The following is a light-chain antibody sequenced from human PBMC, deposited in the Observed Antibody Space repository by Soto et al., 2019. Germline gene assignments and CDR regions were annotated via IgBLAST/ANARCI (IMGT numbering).Light chain of an antibody. CDR1: SSNIGGNY. J-gene: IGLJ2*01. Sequence: QSVLTQPPSVSGTPGQTVTISCSGSSSNIGGNYVYWYQQVPGAAPKLLMYRNNRRPSGVPDRFSGSKSGTSASLAISGLRSDDEAYYHCEAWDETLSGVVFGGGTKLTVL. CDR3: EAWDETLSGVV. V-gene: IGLV1-47*01. CDR2: RNN.